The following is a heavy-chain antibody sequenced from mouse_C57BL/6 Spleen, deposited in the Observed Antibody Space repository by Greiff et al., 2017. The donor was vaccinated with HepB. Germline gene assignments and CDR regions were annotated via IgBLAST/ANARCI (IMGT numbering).Heavy chain of an antibody. CDR2: IYPGDGDT. Sequence: VQLQQSGPELVKPGASVKISCKASGYSFSSSWMNWVKQRPGKGLEWIGRIYPGDGDTNYNGKFKGKATLTADKSHSTAYMQLSSLTSEDSAVYFCGPDDGYGAMDYWGQGTSVTVSS. J-gene: IGHJ4*01. CDR1: GYSFSSSW. D-gene: IGHD2-3*01. CDR3: GPDDGYGAMDY. V-gene: IGHV1-82*01.